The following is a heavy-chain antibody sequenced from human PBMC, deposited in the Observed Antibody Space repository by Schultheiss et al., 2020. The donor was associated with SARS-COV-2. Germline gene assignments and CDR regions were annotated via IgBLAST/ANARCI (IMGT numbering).Heavy chain of an antibody. V-gene: IGHV3-48*04. CDR2: ISSSGNTI. Sequence: GGSLRLSCAASGFTFSSYAMHWVRQAPGKGLEWVSYISSSGNTIYYADSVKGRFTISRDNAKNSLYLQMNSLRAEDTAVYYCARRDFWSDYLDYWGQGTLVTVSS. D-gene: IGHD3-3*01. J-gene: IGHJ4*02. CDR1: GFTFSSYA. CDR3: ARRDFWSDYLDY.